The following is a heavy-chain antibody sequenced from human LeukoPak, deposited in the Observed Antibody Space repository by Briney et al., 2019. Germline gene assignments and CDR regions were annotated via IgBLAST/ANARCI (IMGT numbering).Heavy chain of an antibody. V-gene: IGHV3-33*01. CDR2: LWYDGSNK. CDR1: GFTFSNYG. D-gene: IGHD3-22*01. Sequence: GGSLRLSCAASGFTFSNYGMHWVRQASGKGLEWVAALWYDGSNKNYVDSVKGRFTISRDNSKNTVYLQMNSLRAEDTAVYYCARGYKYYYDSSALNWFDPWGQGTLVTVSS. J-gene: IGHJ5*02. CDR3: ARGYKYYYDSSALNWFDP.